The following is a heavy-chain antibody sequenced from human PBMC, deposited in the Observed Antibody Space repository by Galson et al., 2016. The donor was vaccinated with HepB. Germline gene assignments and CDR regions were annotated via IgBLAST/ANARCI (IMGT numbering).Heavy chain of an antibody. Sequence: QSGAEVKKPGESLRISCSTSGYTFSNYWIAWVRQMPGKGLEWMGIIFPDDSEARYSPSFQGQVTFSVDKSISTAFLQWTSLKASDTAIYYCAREGVVQLPRRGTSTYFYFGMDVWGQGTTVTVSS. CDR3: AREGVVQLPRRGTSTYFYFGMDV. D-gene: IGHD1-1*01. V-gene: IGHV5-51*01. CDR2: IFPDDSEA. J-gene: IGHJ6*02. CDR1: GYTFSNYW.